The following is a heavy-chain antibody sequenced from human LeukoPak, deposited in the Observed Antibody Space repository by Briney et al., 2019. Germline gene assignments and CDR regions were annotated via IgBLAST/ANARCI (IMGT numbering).Heavy chain of an antibody. Sequence: GGSLRISCLASGFTFDDYVMHWVRQIPGKGLEWVSGISWNSGNIHYADSVKGRFTISRDNANNSLYLQMNSLRAEDTALYYCAKATAGYYNFDYWGQGTLVTVSS. CDR2: ISWNSGNI. CDR1: GFTFDDYV. J-gene: IGHJ4*02. V-gene: IGHV3-9*01. CDR3: AKATAGYYNFDY. D-gene: IGHD3-9*01.